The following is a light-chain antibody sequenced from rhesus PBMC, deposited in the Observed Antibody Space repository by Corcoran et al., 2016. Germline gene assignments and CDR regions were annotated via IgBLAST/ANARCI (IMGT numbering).Light chain of an antibody. J-gene: IGKJ4*01. CDR3: QHSYGTPLT. CDR1: ENVNNY. CDR2: KAS. Sequence: DIQMTQSPSSLSASVGDRVTITCRASENVNNYLHWYQQKPGKAPKLLIYKASTLQSGVPSRFSGSGSRTDFTLTISSLQPEDFATYYCQHSYGTPLTFGGGTKVELK. V-gene: IGKV1-74*01.